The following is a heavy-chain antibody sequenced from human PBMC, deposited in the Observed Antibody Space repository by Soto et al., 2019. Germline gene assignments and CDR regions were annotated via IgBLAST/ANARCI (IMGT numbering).Heavy chain of an antibody. V-gene: IGHV6-1*01. D-gene: IGHD6-19*01. CDR3: VSEKRTVPGTRGYFDY. Sequence: QVQLQQSGPGLVKPSQTLSLTCAISGDSVSGNIAAWSWIRQSPSRGLEWLGRTFYRSKWSYDYALLVEGRIAINPDTSKNQFSLQLSSVTPDDTAVYYCVSEKRTVPGTRGYFDYWGQGTLVTVSS. CDR2: TFYRSKWSY. CDR1: GDSVSGNIAA. J-gene: IGHJ4*02.